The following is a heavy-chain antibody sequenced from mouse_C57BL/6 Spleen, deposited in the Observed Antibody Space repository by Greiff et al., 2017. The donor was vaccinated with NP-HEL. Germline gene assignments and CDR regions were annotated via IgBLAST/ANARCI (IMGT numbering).Heavy chain of an antibody. D-gene: IGHD1-1*01. CDR1: GYSITSDY. V-gene: IGHV3-8*01. CDR2: ISYSGST. Sequence: EVKLMESGPGLAKPSQTLSLTCSVTGYSITSDYWNWIRKFPGNKLEYMGYISYSGSTYYNPSLKSRISITRDTTKNHYYLQWNSVTTEDTATYYCAGGSSFPYYFDYWGQGTTLTVSS. J-gene: IGHJ2*01. CDR3: AGGSSFPYYFDY.